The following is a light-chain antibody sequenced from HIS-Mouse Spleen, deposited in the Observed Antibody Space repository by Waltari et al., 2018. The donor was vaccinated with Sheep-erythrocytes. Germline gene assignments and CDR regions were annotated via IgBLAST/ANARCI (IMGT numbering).Light chain of an antibody. Sequence: QSALTQPASVSGSPGQSITLSCTGTSSDVGGYNLVSWYQQHPGKAPKLMIYEGSKRPSGVSNRFSGSKSGNTASLTISGLQAEDEADYYCCSYAGSSWVFGGGTKLTVL. V-gene: IGLV2-23*01. CDR1: SSDVGGYNL. CDR3: CSYAGSSWV. J-gene: IGLJ3*02. CDR2: EGS.